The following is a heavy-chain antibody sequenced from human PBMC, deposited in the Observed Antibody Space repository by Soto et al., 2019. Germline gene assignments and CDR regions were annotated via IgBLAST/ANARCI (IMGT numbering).Heavy chain of an antibody. D-gene: IGHD2-15*01. CDR2: INSDGSTS. J-gene: IGHJ6*03. V-gene: IGHV3-74*01. CDR3: ARGDCVGGSCYSLAGSYYYYMDV. Sequence: EVQLVESGGGLVQPGGSLRLSCAASGFTFSNYWMYWVRQAPGKGLVWVSRINSDGSTSSYADSVKGRFTISRDNAKSTLYLQRNSLKAEDTAVYYCARGDCVGGSCYSLAGSYYYYMDVWGKGTMVTVFS. CDR1: GFTFSNYW.